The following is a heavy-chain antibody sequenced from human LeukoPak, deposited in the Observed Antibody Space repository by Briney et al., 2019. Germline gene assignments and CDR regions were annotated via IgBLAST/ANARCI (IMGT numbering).Heavy chain of an antibody. Sequence: GSLRLSCAASGFTFSSYAMHWVRQAPGKGLEWVAVISYDGSNKYYADSVKGRFTISRDNSKNTLYLQMNSLRAEDTAMYYCARSRRGSWYYFDYWGQGTLVTVSS. D-gene: IGHD6-13*01. CDR3: ARSRRGSWYYFDY. CDR1: GFTFSSYA. V-gene: IGHV3-30-3*01. CDR2: ISYDGSNK. J-gene: IGHJ4*02.